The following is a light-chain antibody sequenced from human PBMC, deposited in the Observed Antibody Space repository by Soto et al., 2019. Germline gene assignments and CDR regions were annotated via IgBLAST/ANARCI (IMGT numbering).Light chain of an antibody. CDR3: EQYGGRPNG. J-gene: IGKJ1*01. CDR2: GAA. Sequence: LKHSAGTLSLYPGERATLSCRASQTISSDYLAWYQQKPGQAPRLLIFGAATRAADIPDRLSGSGSGTDFTVGNDCLQPEGFAVYFCEQYGGRPNGFSQGTKLDIK. V-gene: IGKV3-20*01. CDR1: QTISSDY.